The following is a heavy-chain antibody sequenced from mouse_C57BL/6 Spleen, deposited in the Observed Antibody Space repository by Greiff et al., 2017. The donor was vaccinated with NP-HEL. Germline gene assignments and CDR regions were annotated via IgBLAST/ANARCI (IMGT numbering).Heavy chain of an antibody. CDR1: GFTFSDYG. Sequence: EVMLVESGGGLVKPGGSLKLSCAASGFTFSDYGMHWVRQAPEKGLEWVAYISSGSSTIYYADTVKGRFTISRDNAKNTRFLQMTRLRSEDADMYYCARGDNGSSYYWYFDVWGTGTTVTVSS. CDR2: ISSGSSTI. J-gene: IGHJ1*03. D-gene: IGHD1-1*01. CDR3: ARGDNGSSYYWYFDV. V-gene: IGHV5-17*01.